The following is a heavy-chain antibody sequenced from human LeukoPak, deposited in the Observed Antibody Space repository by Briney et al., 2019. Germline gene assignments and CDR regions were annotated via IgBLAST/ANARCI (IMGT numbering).Heavy chain of an antibody. D-gene: IGHD4-17*01. J-gene: IGHJ4*02. CDR3: ATGPTGDYGDYDFDY. V-gene: IGHV3-7*01. CDR2: IKQDGSEK. Sequence: PGGSLRLSCAASGFTFSNFWMSWVRQAPGKGLEWVANIKQDGSEKYYEDSVKGRFTISRDNAKTSLYLQMNSLRAEDTAVYYCATGPTGDYGDYDFDYWGQGTLDTVSS. CDR1: GFTFSNFW.